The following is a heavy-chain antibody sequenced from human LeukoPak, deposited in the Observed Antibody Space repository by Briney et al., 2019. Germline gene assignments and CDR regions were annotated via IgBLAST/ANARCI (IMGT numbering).Heavy chain of an antibody. V-gene: IGHV3-48*03. Sequence: PGGSLRLSCAASGFTFSSYEMNWVRQAPGKGLELVSYISSSGSTIYYADSVKGRFTISRDNAKNSLYLQMNSLRAEDTAVYYCARDSSNTLPAAISYYYYGMDVWGQGTTVTVSS. D-gene: IGHD2-2*01. CDR3: ARDSSNTLPAAISYYYYGMDV. J-gene: IGHJ6*02. CDR2: ISSSGSTI. CDR1: GFTFSSYE.